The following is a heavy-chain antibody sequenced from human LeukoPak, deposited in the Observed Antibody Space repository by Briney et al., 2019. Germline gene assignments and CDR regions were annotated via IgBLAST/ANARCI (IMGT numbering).Heavy chain of an antibody. CDR1: GYSFTSYW. CDR2: IYPDDSDI. Sequence: GESLKISCKGSGYSFTSYWIGWVRQMPGKGLEWVGIIYPDDSDIRYSPSFQGQVTISADKSINTAYLQWSSLKASDTAMYYCARPDPDCSGGSCYLNYWGQGTLVTVSS. D-gene: IGHD2-15*01. J-gene: IGHJ4*02. V-gene: IGHV5-51*01. CDR3: ARPDPDCSGGSCYLNY.